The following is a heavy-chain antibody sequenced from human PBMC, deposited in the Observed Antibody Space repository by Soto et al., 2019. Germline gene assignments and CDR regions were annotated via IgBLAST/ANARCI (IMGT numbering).Heavy chain of an antibody. D-gene: IGHD5-12*01. CDR3: AKKGLDRGYGGGACDM. J-gene: IGHJ3*02. Sequence: DVQLLESGGNLVQPGGSLRLSCAASGFIFTNYAMNWVRQAPGKGLEWVSTIGGSGGDTYYADSVKGRFTISRDNSKNSLYLQMNSLRADDTAVYYCAKKGLDRGYGGGACDMWGQGTVVTVS. CDR2: IGGSGGDT. V-gene: IGHV3-23*01. CDR1: GFIFTNYA.